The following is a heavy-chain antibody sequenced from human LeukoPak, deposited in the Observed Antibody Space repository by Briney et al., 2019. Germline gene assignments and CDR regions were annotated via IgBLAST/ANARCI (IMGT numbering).Heavy chain of an antibody. V-gene: IGHV3-23*01. J-gene: IGHJ5*02. Sequence: PGGSLRLSCAASGLTFSNFAMSWVAQAPGKGLEWVSAISGSGAGTYYADSVKGRFTISRDSSKNTLFLQMNSLRAEDTALYYCARSCFSTSGASCSSEELSWFGAWGEGELGTVSS. CDR3: ARSCFSTSGASCSSEELSWFGA. D-gene: IGHD2-15*01. CDR1: GLTFSNFA. CDR2: ISGSGAGT.